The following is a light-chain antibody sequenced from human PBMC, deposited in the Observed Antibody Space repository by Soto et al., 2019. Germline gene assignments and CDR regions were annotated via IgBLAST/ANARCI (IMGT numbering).Light chain of an antibody. J-gene: IGKJ1*01. CDR1: QSVSTY. CDR3: QQYNKWRT. CDR2: DAS. V-gene: IGKV3-11*01. Sequence: DIVLTQSPATLSLSPGERATLSCRASQSVSTYLAWYQQKPGQAPRLFIYDASNRATGIPARFSGSGSGTEFTLTISSLQSEDFAVYYCQQYNKWRTFGQGTKVDIK.